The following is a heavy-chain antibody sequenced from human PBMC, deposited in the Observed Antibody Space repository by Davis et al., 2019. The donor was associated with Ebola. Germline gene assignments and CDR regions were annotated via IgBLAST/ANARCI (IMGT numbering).Heavy chain of an antibody. CDR1: GFTFSSYW. CDR3: ARDRSGSSYNGMDV. CDR2: IKTDGSYT. D-gene: IGHD3-10*01. Sequence: HTGGSLRLSCAASGFTFSSYWMHWVRQAPGKGLVWVSRIKTDGSYTNYADSVKGRFAICRDNAKNTLYLQMKSLRVEDTAVYYCARDRSGSSYNGMDVWGQGTTVTVSS. V-gene: IGHV3-74*01. J-gene: IGHJ6*02.